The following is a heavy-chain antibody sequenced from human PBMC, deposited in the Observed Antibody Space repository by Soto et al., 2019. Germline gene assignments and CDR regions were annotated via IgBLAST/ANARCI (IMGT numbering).Heavy chain of an antibody. Sequence: ASQTLSVPCTVSGDSVTSGSYYWTWFRQPQGKGLEWVGHIYYSGSTNYSPSLKSRVTISLNTPNNQFSLKLTSVTTAHTAEYYCAMSPVDTYMLYWFDHWGQGILVTVS. V-gene: IGHV4-61*01. CDR1: GDSVTSGSYY. J-gene: IGHJ5*01. CDR3: AMSPVDTYMLYWFDH. D-gene: IGHD3-16*01. CDR2: IYYSGST.